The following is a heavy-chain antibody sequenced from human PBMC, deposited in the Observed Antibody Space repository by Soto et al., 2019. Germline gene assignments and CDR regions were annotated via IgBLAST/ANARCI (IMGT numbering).Heavy chain of an antibody. CDR1: GYTFTSYD. D-gene: IGHD3-3*01. CDR2: MNPNSGNT. V-gene: IGHV1-8*01. J-gene: IGHJ4*02. Sequence: QVQLVQSGAEVKKPGASVKVSCKASGYTFTSYDIIWVRHATGQGLEWMGWMNPNSGNTGYAQKFQGRVTMTRNTSISTAYMELSSLRSEDTAVYYCARGYRSGYSRGIGYWGQGTLVTVSS. CDR3: ARGYRSGYSRGIGY.